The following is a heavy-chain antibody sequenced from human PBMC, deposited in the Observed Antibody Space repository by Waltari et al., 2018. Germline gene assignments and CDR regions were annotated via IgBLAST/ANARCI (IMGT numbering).Heavy chain of an antibody. Sequence: QVQLQQWGAGLLKPSETLSLTCAVYGGSFSGYYWSWIRQPPGKGLEWIGEINNRGSTNYNPSPKSRVTISVDTSKNQFSLKLSSVTAADTAVYYCARGGWFGELLYRSSYFDYWGQGTLVTVSS. CDR3: ARGGWFGELLYRSSYFDY. CDR2: INNRGST. D-gene: IGHD3-10*01. V-gene: IGHV4-34*01. J-gene: IGHJ4*02. CDR1: GGSFSGYY.